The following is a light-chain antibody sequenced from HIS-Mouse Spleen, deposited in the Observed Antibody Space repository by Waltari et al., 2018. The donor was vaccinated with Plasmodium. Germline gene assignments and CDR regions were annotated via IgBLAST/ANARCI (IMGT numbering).Light chain of an antibody. Sequence: EIVMTQYPATLSVSHGERATLACRASQSVSSDLAGYKQKPGQAPRLLIYGASTRATSIPARFSGSESGTEFTLTISSMQSEDFAFYDWQQYNDWPTFGQGTRLEMK. CDR3: QQYNDWPT. V-gene: IGKV3-15*01. J-gene: IGKJ5*01. CDR1: QSVSSD. CDR2: GAS.